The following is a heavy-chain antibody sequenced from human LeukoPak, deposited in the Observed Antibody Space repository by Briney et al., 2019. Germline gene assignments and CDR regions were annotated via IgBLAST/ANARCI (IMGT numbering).Heavy chain of an antibody. D-gene: IGHD3-10*01. CDR1: GGSISSGSYY. J-gene: IGHJ3*02. Sequence: SETLSLTCTVSGGSISSGSYYWSWIRQPAGKGLEWIGRIYTSGSTNYNPSLKSRVTISVDTSKNQFSLKLSSVTAADTAVYYCASGFLIAGSASTVAFDIWGQGTMVTVSS. CDR2: IYTSGST. V-gene: IGHV4-61*02. CDR3: ASGFLIAGSASTVAFDI.